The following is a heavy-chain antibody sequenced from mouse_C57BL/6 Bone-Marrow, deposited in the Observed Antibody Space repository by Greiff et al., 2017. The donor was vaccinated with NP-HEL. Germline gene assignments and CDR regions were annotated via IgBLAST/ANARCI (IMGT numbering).Heavy chain of an antibody. Sequence: QVQLQQSGAELVKPGASVKLSCKASGYTFTSYWMHWVKQRPGQGLEWIGMIHPNSGSTNYNEKFKSKATLTVDKSSSTAYMQLSSLTSEDSAVYYCARVLESAWFAYWGQGTLVTVSA. V-gene: IGHV1-64*01. CDR3: ARVLESAWFAY. CDR2: IHPNSGST. D-gene: IGHD1-3*01. CDR1: GYTFTSYW. J-gene: IGHJ3*01.